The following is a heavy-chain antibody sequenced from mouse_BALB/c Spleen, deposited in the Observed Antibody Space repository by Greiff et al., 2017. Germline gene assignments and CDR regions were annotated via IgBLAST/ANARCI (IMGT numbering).Heavy chain of an antibody. CDR1: GYTFTSYW. CDR2: INPSTGYT. Sequence: QVQLKESGAELAKPGASVKMSCKASGYTFTSYWMHWVKQRPGQGLEWIGYINPSTGYTEYNQKFKGKATLTADKSSSTAYMELSSLTSEDSAVYYCTRWRGRFAYWGQGTLVTVSA. J-gene: IGHJ3*01. V-gene: IGHV1-7*01. CDR3: TRWRGRFAY.